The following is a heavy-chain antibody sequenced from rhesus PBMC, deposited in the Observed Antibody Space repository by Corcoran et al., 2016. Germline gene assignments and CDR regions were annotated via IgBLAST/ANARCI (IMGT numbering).Heavy chain of an antibody. CDR2: IYWDVDK. Sequence: QVTLKESGPALVKPTQTLTLTCTFSGFSLSTSGMGVGWIRQPSRKTLEWLAHIYWDVDKRYSTSLKSRLTSSKDTSKNQVVLTMTNMDPVDTATYYCARRGPAGAFDFWGQGLRVTVSS. D-gene: IGHD6-31*01. J-gene: IGHJ3*01. V-gene: IGHV2-1*01. CDR3: ARRGPAGAFDF. CDR1: GFSLSTSGMG.